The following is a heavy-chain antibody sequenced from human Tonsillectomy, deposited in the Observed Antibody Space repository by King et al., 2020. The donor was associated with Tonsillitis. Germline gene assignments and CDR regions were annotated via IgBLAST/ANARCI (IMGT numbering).Heavy chain of an antibody. Sequence: VQLVESGGGLVQPGGSLRLSCAASGFTISTYWMHWVRPAPGKGLVWVSRINSDGASTAYAESVKGRFTISKDNAKNTLYLQMNSLTAEDTAVYYYARGTGGYSSSWSDYWGQGTLVTVSS. CDR1: GFTISTYW. D-gene: IGHD6-13*01. V-gene: IGHV3-74*01. CDR2: INSDGAST. J-gene: IGHJ4*02. CDR3: ARGTGGYSSSWSDY.